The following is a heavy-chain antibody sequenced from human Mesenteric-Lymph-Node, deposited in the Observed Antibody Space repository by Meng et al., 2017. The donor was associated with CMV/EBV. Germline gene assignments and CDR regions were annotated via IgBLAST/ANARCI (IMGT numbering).Heavy chain of an antibody. Sequence: GESLKISCAASGFTFSSYNMNWVRQAPGKGLEWVSSISSSSSYIQYADSLKGRITISRDNAKNSLYLQMNSLRAEDTAVYYCATSAAGWFGELYDYWGQGTLVTVSS. CDR2: ISSSSSYI. CDR3: ATSAAGWFGELYDY. D-gene: IGHD3-10*01. V-gene: IGHV3-21*01. CDR1: GFTFSSYN. J-gene: IGHJ4*02.